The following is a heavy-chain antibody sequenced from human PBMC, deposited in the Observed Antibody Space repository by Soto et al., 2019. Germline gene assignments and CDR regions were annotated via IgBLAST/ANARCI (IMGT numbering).Heavy chain of an antibody. J-gene: IGHJ4*02. CDR2: ISAYNGNT. CDR3: ARDTRIPVSSSTYYFDY. D-gene: IGHD2-8*01. CDR1: GYTFTSYG. V-gene: IGHV1-18*01. Sequence: QVQLVQSGAEVKKPGASVKVSCKASGYTFTSYGISWVRQAPGQGLEWMGWISAYNGNTNYSQKLQGRVTMTTDTSTSTAYMELRSLRSDDTAVYYCARDTRIPVSSSTYYFDYWGQGTLVTVSS.